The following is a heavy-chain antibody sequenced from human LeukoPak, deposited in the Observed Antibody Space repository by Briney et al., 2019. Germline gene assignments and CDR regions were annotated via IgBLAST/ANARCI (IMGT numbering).Heavy chain of an antibody. Sequence: GGSLRLSCAASGFTFSSYWMHWVRQPPGKGLVWVSRIRSDGSSTNYADSAKGRFTISRDNAKNTLYLQMNSLRAEDTAVYYCARGLPGHTSSMGYWGQGILVTVSS. CDR2: IRSDGSST. J-gene: IGHJ4*02. CDR3: ARGLPGHTSSMGY. D-gene: IGHD6-6*01. CDR1: GFTFSSYW. V-gene: IGHV3-74*01.